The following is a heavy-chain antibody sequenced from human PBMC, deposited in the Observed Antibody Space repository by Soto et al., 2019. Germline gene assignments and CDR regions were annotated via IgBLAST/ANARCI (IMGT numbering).Heavy chain of an antibody. D-gene: IGHD6-6*01. CDR3: ARYGSSYGMDV. CDR2: INPNNGGT. CDR1: GYTFTGYY. Sequence: QVQLVQSGAELKKSGASVMVSCKASGYTFTGYYIHWVRQAPGQGLEWMGWINPNNGGTNYVQKLQGRVTMTTDTSTSTAYMELRSLRSDDTAVYYCARYGSSYGMDVWGQGTTVTVSS. V-gene: IGHV1-2*02. J-gene: IGHJ6*02.